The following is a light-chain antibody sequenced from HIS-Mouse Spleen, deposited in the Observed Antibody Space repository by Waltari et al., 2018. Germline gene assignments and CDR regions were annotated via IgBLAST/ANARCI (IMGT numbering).Light chain of an antibody. J-gene: IGLJ3*02. CDR3: AAWDDSLSGPV. CDR2: RNN. CDR1: SSNLGSNY. V-gene: IGLV1-47*01. Sequence: QSVLTQPPSASGTPGQRVTISCSGSSSNLGSNYASLYQQLPGTAPKLLIYRNNQRPSGVPDRFSGSKSGTSASLAISGLRSEDEADYYCAAWDDSLSGPVFGGGTKLTVL.